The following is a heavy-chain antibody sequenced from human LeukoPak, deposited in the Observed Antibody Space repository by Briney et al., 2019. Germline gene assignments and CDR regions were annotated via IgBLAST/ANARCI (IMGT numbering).Heavy chain of an antibody. V-gene: IGHV3-23*01. CDR1: GFTFSNYA. CDR2: ISGSATWI. CDR3: AKREGSGSYNSHIPFDY. J-gene: IGHJ4*02. Sequence: PGGSLRLSCAASGFTFSNYAMTWVRQAPGKGLEWVSTISGSATWIHYADSVRGRFSISRDNSKNTVYLQMNSLRAEDTAVYYCAKREGSGSYNSHIPFDYWGQGTLVTVSS. D-gene: IGHD3-10*01.